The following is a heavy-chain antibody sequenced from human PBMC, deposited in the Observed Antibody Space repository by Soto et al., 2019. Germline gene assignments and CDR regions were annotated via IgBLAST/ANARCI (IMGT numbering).Heavy chain of an antibody. J-gene: IGHJ4*02. CDR1: GFTFSSYW. V-gene: IGHV3-74*01. CDR2: INSDGSSI. D-gene: IGHD6-19*01. CDR3: ARVGSVAGRQFDY. Sequence: GGSLRLSCAASGFTFSSYWMHWVRQAPGKGLVWVSRINSDGSSISYADSVKGRFTISRDNAKNTLYLQMNSLRAEDTAVYYCARVGSVAGRQFDYWGQGTLVTVS.